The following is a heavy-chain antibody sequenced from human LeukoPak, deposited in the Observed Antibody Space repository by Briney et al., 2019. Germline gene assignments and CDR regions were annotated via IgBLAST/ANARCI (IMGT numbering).Heavy chain of an antibody. V-gene: IGHV4-59*01. CDR2: IYHSGST. D-gene: IGHD2-8*01. Sequence: ETLSLTCTVSGGSISSYYWSWIRQPPGKGLEWIGYIYHSGSTNYNPSLKSRVTISVDTSKNQFSLKLSSVTAADTAVYYCARSVYAIASYYYYYMDVWGKGTTVTVSS. J-gene: IGHJ6*03. CDR3: ARSVYAIASYYYYYMDV. CDR1: GGSISSYY.